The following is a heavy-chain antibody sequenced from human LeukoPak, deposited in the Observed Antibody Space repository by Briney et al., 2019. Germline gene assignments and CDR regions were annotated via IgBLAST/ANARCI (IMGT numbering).Heavy chain of an antibody. CDR2: INSDGSST. J-gene: IGHJ4*02. D-gene: IGHD3-10*01. CDR3: ARDLGGSEDY. V-gene: IGHV3-74*03. CDR1: EFIFSTYW. Sequence: GGSLRLSCAASEFIFSTYWMHWVRQVPGKGLVWVSRINSDGSSTTYADSVKGRFTISRDNAKDTLYLQMNSLRAEDSPVYYCARDLGGSEDYWGQGTLVTVSS.